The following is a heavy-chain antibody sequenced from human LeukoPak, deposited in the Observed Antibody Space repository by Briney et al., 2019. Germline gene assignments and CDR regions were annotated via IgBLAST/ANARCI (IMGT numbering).Heavy chain of an antibody. CDR2: ISYDGSNK. D-gene: IGHD3-10*01. CDR3: AKDLAPWGSGSYQRLDY. V-gene: IGHV3-30-3*01. CDR1: GFTFSSYA. Sequence: QSGGSLRLSCAASGFTFSSYAMHWVRQAPGKGLEWVAVISYDGSNKYYADSVKGRFTISRDNSKNTLYLQMNSLRAEDTAVYYCAKDLAPWGSGSYQRLDYWGQGTLVTVSS. J-gene: IGHJ4*02.